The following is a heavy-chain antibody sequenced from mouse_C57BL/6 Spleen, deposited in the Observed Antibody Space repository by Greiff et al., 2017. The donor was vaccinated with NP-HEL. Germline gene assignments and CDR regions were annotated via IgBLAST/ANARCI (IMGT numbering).Heavy chain of an antibody. CDR3: AREHYGSSYETYYAMDY. D-gene: IGHD1-1*01. CDR1: GYTFTSYW. CDR2: INPSSGYT. J-gene: IGHJ4*01. V-gene: IGHV1-7*01. Sequence: QVQLKESGAELAKPGASVKLSCKASGYTFTSYWMHWVKQRPGQGLEWIGYINPSSGYTKYNQKFKDKATLTADKSSSTAYMQLSSLTYEDSAVYYCAREHYGSSYETYYAMDYWGQGTSVTVSS.